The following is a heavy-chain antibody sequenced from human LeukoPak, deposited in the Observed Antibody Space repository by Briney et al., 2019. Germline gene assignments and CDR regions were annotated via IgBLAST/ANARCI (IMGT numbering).Heavy chain of an antibody. Sequence: GASVKVSCKASGGTFSSYAISWVRQAPGQGLEWMGGIIPIFGTANYAQKFQGRVTITADESTSTAYMELSSLRSEDTAVYYCATTIGYCSSTSCYTAGWFDPWGQGTLVTVSS. J-gene: IGHJ5*02. V-gene: IGHV1-69*13. D-gene: IGHD2-2*02. CDR1: GGTFSSYA. CDR2: IIPIFGTA. CDR3: ATTIGYCSSTSCYTAGWFDP.